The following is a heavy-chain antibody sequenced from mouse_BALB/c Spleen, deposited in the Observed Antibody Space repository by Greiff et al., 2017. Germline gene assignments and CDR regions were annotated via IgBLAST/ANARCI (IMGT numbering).Heavy chain of an antibody. Sequence: EVQLVESGGDLVKPGGSLKLSCAASGFTFSSYGMSWVRQTPDKRLEWVATISSGGSYTYYPDSVKGRFTISRDNAKNTLYLQMSSLKSEDTAMYYCARHGDTTVVADFDYWGQGTTLTVSS. CDR3: ARHGDTTVVADFDY. CDR1: GFTFSSYG. V-gene: IGHV5-6*01. J-gene: IGHJ2*01. CDR2: ISSGGSYT. D-gene: IGHD1-1*01.